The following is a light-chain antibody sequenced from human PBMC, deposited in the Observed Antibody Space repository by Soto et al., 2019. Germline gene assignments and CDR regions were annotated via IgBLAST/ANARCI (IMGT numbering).Light chain of an antibody. Sequence: EIVMTQSPVTLSVSPGERATLSCRASQRVSSNVAWYQQKPGQAPRLLIYGASTRATGIPARFSGSGSETEFTLTISSLQSEDFAVYYCHQYNNWPPWTFGQGTKVDIK. CDR2: GAS. CDR1: QRVSSN. V-gene: IGKV3-15*01. J-gene: IGKJ1*01. CDR3: HQYNNWPPWT.